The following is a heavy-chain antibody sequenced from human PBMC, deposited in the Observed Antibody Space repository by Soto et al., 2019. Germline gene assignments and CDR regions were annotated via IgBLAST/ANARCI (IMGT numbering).Heavy chain of an antibody. CDR3: ARTWNSYYYYYMDV. V-gene: IGHV3-53*04. CDR2: IYSGGST. CDR1: GFTVSSNY. Sequence: GGSLRLSCAASGFTVSSNYMSWVRQAPGKGLEWVSVIYSGGSTYYADSVKGRFTISRHNSKNTLYLQMNSLRAEDTAVYYCARTWNSYYYYYMDVWGKGPTVTVSS. D-gene: IGHD1-7*01. J-gene: IGHJ6*03.